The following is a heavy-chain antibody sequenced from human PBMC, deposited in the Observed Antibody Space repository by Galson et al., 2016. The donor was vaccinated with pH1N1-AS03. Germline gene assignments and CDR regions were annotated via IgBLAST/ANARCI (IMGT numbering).Heavy chain of an antibody. CDR2: ISYDESHR. D-gene: IGHD2-2*01. CDR1: GFTFSGYG. V-gene: IGHV3-30*03. CDR3: ARDLGYCTTTGCQREWFDP. Sequence: SLRLSCAVSGFTFSGYGMHWVRQAPGKGLEWVAVISYDESHRYYADSVKGRFTVSRDNSKNTLYMQMNSLRSDDTAVYYCARDLGYCTTTGCQREWFDPWGQGTLVTVSS. J-gene: IGHJ5*02.